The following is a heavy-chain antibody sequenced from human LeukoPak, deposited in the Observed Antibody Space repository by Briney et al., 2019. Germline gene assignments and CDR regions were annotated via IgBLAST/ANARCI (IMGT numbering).Heavy chain of an antibody. Sequence: ASVRVSCKASGYTFTSYGISWVRQAPGQGREWMGWISAYNGNTNYAQKLQGRVTMTTDTSTSTAYMELRSLRSDDTAGEYCARDHRVRGVIGFGYWGQGTLVTVSS. V-gene: IGHV1-18*04. D-gene: IGHD3-10*01. CDR3: ARDHRVRGVIGFGY. J-gene: IGHJ4*02. CDR2: ISAYNGNT. CDR1: GYTFTSYG.